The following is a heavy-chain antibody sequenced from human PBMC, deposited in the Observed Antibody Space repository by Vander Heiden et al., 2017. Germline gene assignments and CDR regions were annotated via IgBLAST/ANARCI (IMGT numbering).Heavy chain of an antibody. CDR1: AGPTSSGGYS. J-gene: IGHJ6*02. CDR3: ATDTGYGDYGMDV. Sequence: QVQLQESGPGLVKPSQTLSLTCPVSAGPTSSGGYSWSWIRQHPGKGLEWIGYIYYSGSTYYNPSLKSRVTISVDTFKNQFSLKLSSVTAADTAVYYCATDTGYGDYGMDVWGQGTTVTVSS. D-gene: IGHD4-17*01. CDR2: IYYSGST. V-gene: IGHV4-31*03.